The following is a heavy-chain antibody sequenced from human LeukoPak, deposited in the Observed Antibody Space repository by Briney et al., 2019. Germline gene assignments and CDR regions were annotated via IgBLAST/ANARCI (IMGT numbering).Heavy chain of an antibody. CDR1: GGSFSGYC. D-gene: IGHD6-13*01. J-gene: IGHJ6*03. V-gene: IGHV4-34*01. Sequence: SETLSLTCAVYGGSFSGYCWSWIRQPPGKGLEWIGEINHSGSTNYNPSLKSRVTISVDTSKNQFSLKLSSVTAADTAVYYCARVGYSSSWYYYYMDVWGKGTTVTVSS. CDR2: INHSGST. CDR3: ARVGYSSSWYYYYMDV.